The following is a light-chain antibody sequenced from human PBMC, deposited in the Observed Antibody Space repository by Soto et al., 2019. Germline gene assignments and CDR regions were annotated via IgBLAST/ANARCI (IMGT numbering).Light chain of an antibody. CDR1: QGVSSN. CDR2: GAS. J-gene: IGKJ1*01. V-gene: IGKV3-15*01. CDR3: QQYNNWPRT. Sequence: EIVMTQSPATLSVSPGERATVSCRASQGVSSNLAWHQQKPGQAPRLLIYGASTRATGIPARFSGSGSGTEFTLTISSLQSEDFAVYYCQQYNNWPRTFGQGTKVEIK.